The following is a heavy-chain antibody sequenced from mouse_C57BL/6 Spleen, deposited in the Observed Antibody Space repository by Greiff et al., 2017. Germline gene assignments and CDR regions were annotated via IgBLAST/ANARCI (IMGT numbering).Heavy chain of an antibody. D-gene: IGHD2-3*01. CDR1: GYMFTDYY. CDR2: INPNNGGT. CDR3: ARNHDGYYGFAY. J-gene: IGHJ3*01. V-gene: IGHV1-26*01. Sequence: EVQLQQSGPELVKPGASVKISCKASGYMFTDYYMNWVKQSHGKSLEWIGDINPNNGGTSYNQKFKGKATLTVDKSSSTAYMELRSLTSEDSAVYYCARNHDGYYGFAYWGQGTLVTVSA.